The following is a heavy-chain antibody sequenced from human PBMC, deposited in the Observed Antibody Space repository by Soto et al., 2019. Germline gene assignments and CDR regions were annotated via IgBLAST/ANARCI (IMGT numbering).Heavy chain of an antibody. CDR1: GYTFNTYY. Sequence: GASVKVSCKPSGYTFNTYYLHWLRQAPGQALEWMGVIHPSGGGTTYAQKFLGRVTVTRDTSTTTVFMELSSLRSDDTAVYYCARGGHIAVVTASFDYWGRGTLVTVS. CDR2: IHPSGGGT. V-gene: IGHV1-46*02. D-gene: IGHD2-21*02. CDR3: ARGGHIAVVTASFDY. J-gene: IGHJ4*02.